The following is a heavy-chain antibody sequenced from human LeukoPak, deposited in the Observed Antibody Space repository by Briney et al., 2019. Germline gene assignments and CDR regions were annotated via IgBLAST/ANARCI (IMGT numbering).Heavy chain of an antibody. D-gene: IGHD2-2*01. Sequence: GGSLRLSCAASGFTFSSYSMSWVRQAPGKGLEWVSAISGSGGSTYYADSVKGRFTISRDNSKNTLYLQMNSLRAEDTAVYYCAKPLLVVPAAPFDYWGQGTLVTVSS. J-gene: IGHJ4*02. V-gene: IGHV3-23*01. CDR2: ISGSGGST. CDR1: GFTFSSYS. CDR3: AKPLLVVPAAPFDY.